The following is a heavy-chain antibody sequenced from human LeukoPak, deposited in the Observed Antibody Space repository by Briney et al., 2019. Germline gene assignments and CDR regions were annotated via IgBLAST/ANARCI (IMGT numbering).Heavy chain of an antibody. Sequence: GSLRLSCAASGFTFDNYGMSWVRQAPGKGPEWVSVISGSGGSTYYADSVKGRFTISRDNSKNTLYLQMNSLRAEDTAVYYCAKEHDIGTYRVDYWGQGTLVTVSS. V-gene: IGHV3-23*01. J-gene: IGHJ4*02. D-gene: IGHD1-26*01. CDR3: AKEHDIGTYRVDY. CDR1: GFTFDNYG. CDR2: ISGSGGST.